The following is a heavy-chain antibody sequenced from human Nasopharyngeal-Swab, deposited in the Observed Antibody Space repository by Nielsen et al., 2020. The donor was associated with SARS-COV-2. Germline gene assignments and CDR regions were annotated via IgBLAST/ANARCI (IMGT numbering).Heavy chain of an antibody. CDR1: GFTFSSYG. J-gene: IGHJ6*03. CDR3: ARAGIAVAGTRYYYYYYMDV. CDR2: ISYDGSSK. Sequence: GGSLRLSCAASGFTFSSYGMHWVRQAPGKGLEWVAVISYDGSSKYYADSVKGRFTISRDNAKNTLYLQMNSLRAEDTAVYYCARAGIAVAGTRYYYYYYMDVWGKGTTVTVSS. D-gene: IGHD6-19*01. V-gene: IGHV3-30*03.